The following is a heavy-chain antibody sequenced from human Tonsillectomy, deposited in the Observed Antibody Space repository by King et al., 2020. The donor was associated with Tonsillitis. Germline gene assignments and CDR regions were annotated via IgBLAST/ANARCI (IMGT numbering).Heavy chain of an antibody. J-gene: IGHJ4*02. CDR3: AKAISGGEYSRGPRPFDY. V-gene: IGHV3-9*01. Sequence: VQLVESGGGLVQPGRSLRLSCAASGFTFDDYAMHWVRQAPGKGLEWVSGISWNSGSIGYADSVKGRFTITRDNAKNSLYLQMNSLRPEDTALYSCAKAISGGEYSRGPRPFDYWGQGTVVTVSS. D-gene: IGHD6-19*01. CDR2: ISWNSGSI. CDR1: GFTFDDYA.